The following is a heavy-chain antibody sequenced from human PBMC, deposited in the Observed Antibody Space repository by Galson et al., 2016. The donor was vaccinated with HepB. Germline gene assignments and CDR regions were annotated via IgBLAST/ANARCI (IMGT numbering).Heavy chain of an antibody. Sequence: SVKVSCKASGYTFTSYALHWVRQAPGQGLEWMGWIDGGSGNRKYSQKFQGRVTITRDTSASTAYMELSSLRSEDTAVYYCARDADYQNTNAHYDVFDIWGQGTMVTVSS. CDR2: IDGGSGNR. D-gene: IGHD2-8*01. CDR1: GYTFTSYA. J-gene: IGHJ3*02. CDR3: ARDADYQNTNAHYDVFDI. V-gene: IGHV1-3*01.